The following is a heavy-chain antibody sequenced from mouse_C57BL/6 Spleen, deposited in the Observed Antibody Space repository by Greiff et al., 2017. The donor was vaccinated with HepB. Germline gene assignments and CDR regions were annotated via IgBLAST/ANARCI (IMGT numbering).Heavy chain of an antibody. V-gene: IGHV1-7*01. D-gene: IGHD1-2*01. CDR2: INPSSGYT. Sequence: QVQLQQSGAELAKPGASVKLSCKASGYTFTSYWMHWVKQRPGQGLEWIGYINPSSGYTKYNQKFKDKATLTANKSSSTTYMQLSSLTYEDSAIYYCARFITTVPWFAYWGQGTLVTVSA. J-gene: IGHJ3*01. CDR3: ARFITTVPWFAY. CDR1: GYTFTSYW.